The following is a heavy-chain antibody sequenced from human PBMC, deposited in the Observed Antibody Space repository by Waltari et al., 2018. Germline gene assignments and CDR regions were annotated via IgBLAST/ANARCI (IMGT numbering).Heavy chain of an antibody. V-gene: IGHV3-23*01. Sequence: EVQLLESGGGLVQPGGSLRLSCTASGFTFRSFSMSCVRRAPGKGLEWVSGIGSSCANTYYANSVKGRFTVSRDNSKNTVYLQINSLRAEDTATYYCVKDRPDWPIDYWGQGTLVTVSS. J-gene: IGHJ4*02. CDR2: IGSSCANT. CDR3: VKDRPDWPIDY. D-gene: IGHD3-9*01. CDR1: GFTFRSFS.